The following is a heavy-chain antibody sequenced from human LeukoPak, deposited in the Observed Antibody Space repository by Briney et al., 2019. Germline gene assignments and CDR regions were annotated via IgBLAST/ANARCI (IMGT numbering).Heavy chain of an antibody. D-gene: IGHD6-13*01. CDR1: GGSISSSSYY. J-gene: IGHJ5*02. V-gene: IGHV4-39*01. Sequence: PSETLSLTCTVSGGSISSSSYYWGWIRQPPGKGLEWIGSIYYSGSTYYNPSLKSRVTISVDTSKNQFSLKLSSVTAADTAVYYCARRGRRAAAGAVLGFDPWGQGTLVTVSS. CDR2: IYYSGST. CDR3: ARRGRRAAAGAVLGFDP.